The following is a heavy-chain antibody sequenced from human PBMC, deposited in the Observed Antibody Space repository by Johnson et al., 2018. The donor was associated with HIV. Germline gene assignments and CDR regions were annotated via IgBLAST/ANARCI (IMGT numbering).Heavy chain of an antibody. V-gene: IGHV3-64*01. J-gene: IGHJ3*02. Sequence: VQLVESGGGLVKPGGSLRLSCAASGFTFSRFAMHWVRQAPGKGLEYVSGFSIYGDSTYYANSVKGRFTISRDNSKNTLYLQMGGLRTEDMAVYYCARKGGYGQAFDIWGQGTLVTVSS. CDR1: GFTFSRFA. D-gene: IGHD5-18*01. CDR2: FSIYGDST. CDR3: ARKGGYGQAFDI.